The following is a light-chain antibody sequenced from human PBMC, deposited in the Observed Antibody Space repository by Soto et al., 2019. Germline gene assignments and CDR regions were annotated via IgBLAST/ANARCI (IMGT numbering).Light chain of an antibody. CDR1: QSISRH. CDR2: AAS. V-gene: IGKV1-39*01. Sequence: DIQMTQSPSSLSASVGDRVTITCRASQSISRHLNWYQQKPGKAPHLLIYAASSLQSGVPSRFSGSGSGTDFTLTISSLQPEDFATYYCQQSYSTTITFGQGTRLEIK. J-gene: IGKJ5*01. CDR3: QQSYSTTIT.